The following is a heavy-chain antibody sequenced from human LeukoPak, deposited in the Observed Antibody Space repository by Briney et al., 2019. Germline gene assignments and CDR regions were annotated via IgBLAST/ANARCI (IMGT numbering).Heavy chain of an antibody. V-gene: IGHV1-69*05. D-gene: IGHD2/OR15-2a*01. CDR1: GGTFSSYA. J-gene: IGHJ4*02. Sequence: GASVKVSCKASGGTFSSYAISWVRQAPGQGLEWMGRIIPIFGTANYAQKFQGRVTITTDESTSTAYMELSSLRSEDTAAYYCARSGSLVRAYYFDYWGQGTLVTVSS. CDR3: ARSGSLVRAYYFDY. CDR2: IIPIFGTA.